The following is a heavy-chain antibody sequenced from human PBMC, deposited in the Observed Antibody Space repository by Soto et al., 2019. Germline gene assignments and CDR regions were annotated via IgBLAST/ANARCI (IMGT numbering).Heavy chain of an antibody. Sequence: SLRHSCGGSEVTFSRHVMSRISQAQGKGLEWVSVISGSGGASYYADSVKGRFTISRDNSKNTLYLEMKSLGAGDTAVYYCARPEGDYFYNHLDVWGRRPTVTVYS. J-gene: IGHJ6*03. CDR3: ARPEGDYFYNHLDV. V-gene: IGHV3-23*01. CDR1: EVTFSRHV. CDR2: ISGSGGAS.